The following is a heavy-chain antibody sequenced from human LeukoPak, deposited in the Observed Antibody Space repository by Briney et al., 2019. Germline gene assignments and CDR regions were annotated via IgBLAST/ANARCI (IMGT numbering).Heavy chain of an antibody. CDR1: GFTFSSYA. Sequence: PGGSLRLSCAASGFTFSSYAMHWVRQAPGKGLEYVSAISSNGGSTYYANSVKGRFTISRDNSKNTLYLQMGSLRAEDMAVYYCARENSGWYGSAFDIWGQGTMVTVSS. V-gene: IGHV3-64*01. J-gene: IGHJ3*02. D-gene: IGHD6-19*01. CDR2: ISSNGGST. CDR3: ARENSGWYGSAFDI.